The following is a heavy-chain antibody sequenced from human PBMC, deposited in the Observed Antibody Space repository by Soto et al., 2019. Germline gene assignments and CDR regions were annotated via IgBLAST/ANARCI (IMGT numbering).Heavy chain of an antibody. CDR1: GGTFSSYA. Sequence: QVQLVQSGAEVKKPGSSVNVSCKASGGTFSSYAVSWVRQAPGQGLEWMGGIIPIFGTTNYPLKFQGRLSITADHSTGTAYMELSSRTSEDTAVYYCARAYSSSLESSYYYAVDVWGQGTTVIVTS. J-gene: IGHJ6*02. CDR3: ARAYSSSLESSYYYAVDV. V-gene: IGHV1-69*12. D-gene: IGHD6-13*01. CDR2: IIPIFGTT.